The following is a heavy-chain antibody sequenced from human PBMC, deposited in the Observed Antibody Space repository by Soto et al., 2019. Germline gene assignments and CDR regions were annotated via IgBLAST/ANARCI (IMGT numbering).Heavy chain of an antibody. Sequence: EVQLVESGGGLVQPGGSLRLSCAASGFTFYTYEMNWVRQAPGKGLEWVSYISSSGSTTYYADSVKGRFTISRDNAKNPLNLQRNSLRAEDTAIYYWATNSGGGGAFDFWGQGTMVTVSS. CDR3: ATNSGGGGAFDF. CDR1: GFTFYTYE. CDR2: ISSSGSTT. J-gene: IGHJ3*01. D-gene: IGHD3-10*01. V-gene: IGHV3-48*03.